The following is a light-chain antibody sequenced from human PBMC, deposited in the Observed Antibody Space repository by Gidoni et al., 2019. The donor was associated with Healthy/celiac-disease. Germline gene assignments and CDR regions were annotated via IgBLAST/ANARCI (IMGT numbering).Light chain of an antibody. Sequence: ELVLTQSPGTLSLSPGERATLSCRASQSVSSSYLAWYPQKPGQAPRLLIYGASSRATGIPDRFSGSGSGTDFTLTISRLEPEDFAVYYCQQYGSSPGTFGQGTKVEIK. CDR1: QSVSSSY. J-gene: IGKJ1*01. CDR2: GAS. CDR3: QQYGSSPGT. V-gene: IGKV3-20*01.